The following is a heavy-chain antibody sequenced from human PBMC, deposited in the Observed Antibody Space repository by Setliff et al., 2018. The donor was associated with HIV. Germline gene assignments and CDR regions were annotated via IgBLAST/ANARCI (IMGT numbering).Heavy chain of an antibody. CDR2: INPNSGGA. CDR3: AREGSSDSSPGGHDVFDI. CDR1: GYTFTDYY. Sequence: GASVKVYCKASGYTFTDYYIHWVRQAPGQGLEWMGWINPNSGGANYAQRFQGRVTMARDTSIGTAYMELRRLRSDDTAVYYCAREGSSDSSPGGHDVFDIWGQGTMVTVS. V-gene: IGHV1-2*02. J-gene: IGHJ3*02. D-gene: IGHD3-22*01.